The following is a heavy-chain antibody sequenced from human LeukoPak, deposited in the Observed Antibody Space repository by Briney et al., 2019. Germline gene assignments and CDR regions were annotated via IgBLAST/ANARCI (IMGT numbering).Heavy chain of an antibody. V-gene: IGHV3-21*01. Sequence: GGSLRLSCAASGFTFSSYAMNWVRQAPGKGLEWVSSITTSSSYIYYADSVKGRFTISRDNAKNSLSLQMNSLRAEDTAVYYCVREIIRLGQDDYFDYWGQGTLVTVSS. CDR3: VREIIRLGQDDYFDY. D-gene: IGHD3-3*02. CDR1: GFTFSSYA. CDR2: ITTSSSYI. J-gene: IGHJ4*02.